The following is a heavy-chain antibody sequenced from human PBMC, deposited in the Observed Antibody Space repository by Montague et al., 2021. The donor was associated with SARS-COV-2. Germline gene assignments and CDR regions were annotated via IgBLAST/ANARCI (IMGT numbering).Heavy chain of an antibody. J-gene: IGHJ4*02. CDR2: IRGDGDKT. CDR1: GFSFDTYS. D-gene: IGHD1/OR15-1a*01. Sequence: SLRLSCAASGFSFDTYSMSWVRQAPGQGLEWVSSIRGDGDKTYYSGSVKGRFTISRDTSSNTLKLQMNSLRAEDTAIYFCAKQRGPATTTFDYWGQGTLVTVSS. V-gene: IGHV3-23*01. CDR3: AKQRGPATTTFDY.